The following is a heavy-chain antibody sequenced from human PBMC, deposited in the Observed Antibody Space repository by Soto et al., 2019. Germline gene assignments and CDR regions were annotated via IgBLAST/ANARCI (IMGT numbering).Heavy chain of an antibody. CDR3: ARSIAAAGTNYYYYGMDV. CDR1: GFTFSSYA. D-gene: IGHD6-13*01. Sequence: GGSLRLSCAASGFTFSSYAMSWVRQAPGKGLEWVSAISGSGGSTYYADSVKGRFTISRDNSKNTLYLQMNSLRAEDTAVYYCARSIAAAGTNYYYYGMDVWGQGTTVTVSS. V-gene: IGHV3-23*01. J-gene: IGHJ6*02. CDR2: ISGSGGST.